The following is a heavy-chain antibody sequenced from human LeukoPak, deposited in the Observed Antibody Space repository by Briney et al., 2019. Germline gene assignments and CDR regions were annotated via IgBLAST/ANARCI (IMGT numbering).Heavy chain of an antibody. CDR1: GGSISSGGYY. V-gene: IGHV4-31*03. CDR2: IYYSGST. D-gene: IGHD3-10*01. CDR3: ARDRYGSGAAFDY. Sequence: SSETLSLTCTISGGSISSGGYYWSWIRQHPGKGLEWIGYIYYSGSTYYNPSLKSRVTISIDTSKNQFSLKLSSVTAADTAVYYCARDRYGSGAAFDYWGQGTLVTVSS. J-gene: IGHJ4*02.